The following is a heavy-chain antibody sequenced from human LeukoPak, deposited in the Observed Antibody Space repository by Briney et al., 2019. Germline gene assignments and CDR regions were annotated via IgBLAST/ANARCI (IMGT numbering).Heavy chain of an antibody. J-gene: IGHJ6*02. CDR3: ARAVVVVAATAYYYYAMDV. CDR1: GFTFSSYS. D-gene: IGHD2-15*01. Sequence: GGSLRLSCAASGFTFSSYSMNWVRQAPGKGLEWVSSISSSSSYIYYADSVKGRFTISRDNAKNSLYLQMNSLRAEDTAVYYCARAVVVVAATAYYYYAMDVWGQGTTVTVSS. CDR2: ISSSSSYI. V-gene: IGHV3-21*01.